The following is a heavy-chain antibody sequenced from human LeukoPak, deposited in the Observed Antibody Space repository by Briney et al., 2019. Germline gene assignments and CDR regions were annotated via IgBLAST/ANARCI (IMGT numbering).Heavy chain of an antibody. CDR3: AKDVRWDHPGFDP. D-gene: IGHD4-23*01. J-gene: IGHJ5*02. V-gene: IGHV1-46*01. CDR2: INPGGGST. CDR1: GYTFTSYY. Sequence: WASVKVSCKASGYTFTSYYIHWVRQAPGQGLEWMGIINPGGGSTSYAQKFQDRVTMTRDTSTSTVYMELRSLRSEDTAVYYCAKDVRWDHPGFDPWGQGTLVIVSS.